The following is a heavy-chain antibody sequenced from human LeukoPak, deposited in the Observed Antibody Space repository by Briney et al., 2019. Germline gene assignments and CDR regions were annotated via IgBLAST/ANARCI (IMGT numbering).Heavy chain of an antibody. V-gene: IGHV3-21*01. J-gene: IGHJ4*02. Sequence: PGGSLRLSCAASGFTFSSYSMNWVRQAPGKGVEWVSSISSSSSYIYYADSVKGRFTTSRDNAKNSLYLQMNSLRAEDTAVYYCAREISPYYDILTGYYNPHWGQGTLVTVSS. CDR1: GFTFSSYS. CDR3: AREISPYYDILTGYYNPH. CDR2: ISSSSSYI. D-gene: IGHD3-9*01.